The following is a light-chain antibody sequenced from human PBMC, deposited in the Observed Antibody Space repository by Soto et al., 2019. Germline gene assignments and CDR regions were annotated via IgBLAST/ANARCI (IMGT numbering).Light chain of an antibody. CDR1: SGDVGNFNL. J-gene: IGLJ7*01. V-gene: IGLV2-23*02. Sequence: SALTQPASVSGSPGQSITISCTGTSGDVGNFNLVSWYQHHPGKAPNLIIYEVSKRPSGVSNRFSGSKSGNTASLTISGLQAEDEADYYCCSYAGGSIYVLFGGGTQLTVL. CDR3: CSYAGGSIYVL. CDR2: EVS.